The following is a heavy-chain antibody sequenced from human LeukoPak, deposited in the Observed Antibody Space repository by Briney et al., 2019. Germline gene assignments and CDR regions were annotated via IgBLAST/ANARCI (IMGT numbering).Heavy chain of an antibody. Sequence: SGGSLRLSCAASGFTVSSNYLSWVRQAPGKGLEWVSVIYAGGNTYYADSVKGRFTISRDNSKNTLYLQMNSPRAEDTAVYYCARGLSGSGNVYDYWGQGTLVTVSS. CDR1: GFTVSSNY. D-gene: IGHD3-10*01. CDR3: ARGLSGSGNVYDY. J-gene: IGHJ4*02. V-gene: IGHV3-53*01. CDR2: IYAGGNT.